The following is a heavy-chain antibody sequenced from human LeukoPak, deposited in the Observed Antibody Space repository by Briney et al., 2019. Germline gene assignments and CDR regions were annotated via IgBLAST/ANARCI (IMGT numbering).Heavy chain of an antibody. V-gene: IGHV3-9*01. J-gene: IGHJ1*01. D-gene: IGHD2-2*01. CDR3: AKDRGYCSSTSCDQYFQH. CDR1: GFTFDDYA. CDR2: ISWNSGSI. Sequence: GGSLRPSCAASGFTFDDYAMHWVRHAPGKGLEWVSGISWNSGSIGYADSVKGRFTISRDNAKNSLYLQMNSLRAEDTALYYCAKDRGYCSSTSCDQYFQHWGQGTLVTVSS.